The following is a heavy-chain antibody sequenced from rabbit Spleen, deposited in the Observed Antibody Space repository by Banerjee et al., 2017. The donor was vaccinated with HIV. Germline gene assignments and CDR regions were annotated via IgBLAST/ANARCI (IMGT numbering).Heavy chain of an antibody. CDR1: GLDFSGDSY. CDR2: IDIGSSSFT. D-gene: IGHD2-1*01. V-gene: IGHV1S40*01. J-gene: IGHJ4*01. CDR3: ARDKTAGGGGYQFNL. Sequence: QSLEESGGDLVKPGASLTLTCKASGLDFSGDSYDSYMCWVRQAPGKGLEWIGCIDIGSSSFTYFASWAKGRFTISKASSTTVTLQMTSLTAADTATYFCARDKTAGGGGYQFNLWGPGTLVTVS.